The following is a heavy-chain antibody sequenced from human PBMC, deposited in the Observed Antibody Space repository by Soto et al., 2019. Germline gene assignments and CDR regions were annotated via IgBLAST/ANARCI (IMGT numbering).Heavy chain of an antibody. V-gene: IGHV4-4*02. CDR2: IYHSGST. CDR1: SASISSDNW. J-gene: IGHJ4*02. Sequence: QVQLQESGPGLVKPSGTLSLTCAVSSASISSDNWWSWVRQTPGKGLEWIGEIYHSGSTNYNPSLKSRLAISVDKSKKQFSLKLSSVTAADTALYYCATYASGRMGYFASWGQGSLVTVSS. CDR3: ATYASGRMGYFAS. D-gene: IGHD2-2*01.